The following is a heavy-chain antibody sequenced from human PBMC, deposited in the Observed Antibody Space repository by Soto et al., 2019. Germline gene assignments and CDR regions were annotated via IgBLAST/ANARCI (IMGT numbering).Heavy chain of an antibody. CDR2: IWYDGSNK. CDR3: ARGKYSSSSKYYFFDY. V-gene: IGHV3-33*08. Sequence: GGSLRLSCAASGFTFSSYSMNWVRQAPGKGLEWVAFIWYDGSNKFYGDSVKGRFTISRDNSKNTLYLQLNSLRAEDTAVYYCARGKYSSSSKYYFFDYWGQGALVNVSS. D-gene: IGHD6-6*01. CDR1: GFTFSSYS. J-gene: IGHJ4*02.